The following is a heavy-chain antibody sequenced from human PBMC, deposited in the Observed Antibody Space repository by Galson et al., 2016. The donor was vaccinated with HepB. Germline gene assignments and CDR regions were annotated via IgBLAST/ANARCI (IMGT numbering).Heavy chain of an antibody. CDR3: ARRYCGGGICYSLDH. CDR2: IWSDGTDN. J-gene: IGHJ4*02. CDR1: GFSFSNYG. Sequence: SLRLSCAASGFSFSNYGMHWVRQAPGKGLEWVALIWSDGTDNNYADSVKGRFTISRDNSKNTLYLQMNSLRAEDTAVYYGARRYCGGGICYSLDHWGQGTLVTISS. D-gene: IGHD2-15*01. V-gene: IGHV3-33*01.